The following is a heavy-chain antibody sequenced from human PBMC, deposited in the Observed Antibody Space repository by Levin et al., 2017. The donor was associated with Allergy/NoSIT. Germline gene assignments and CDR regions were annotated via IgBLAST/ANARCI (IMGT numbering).Heavy chain of an antibody. D-gene: IGHD6-13*01. Sequence: GESLKISCSASGFTFSTYAMHWVRQAPGKGLEYVSAINPIGGTTFYTDSVQGRFTISRDNSKKILYLQMSSLRAGDTAVYYCVKPIAAEAWYFDLWGRGTQVTVSS. V-gene: IGHV3-64D*06. CDR3: VKPIAAEAWYFDL. J-gene: IGHJ2*01. CDR2: INPIGGTT. CDR1: GFTFSTYA.